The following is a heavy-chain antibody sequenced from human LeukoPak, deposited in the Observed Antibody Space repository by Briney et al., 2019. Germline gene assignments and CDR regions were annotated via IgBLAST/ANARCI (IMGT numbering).Heavy chain of an antibody. Sequence: PGRSLRLSCAAPGFTFSSYGMHWVRQAPGKGLEWVAVISYDGSNKYYADSVKGRFTISGDNSKNTLYLQMNSLRAEDTAVYYCAKDSVCSGGSCYSNYYGMDVWGKGTTVTVSS. V-gene: IGHV3-30*18. J-gene: IGHJ6*04. D-gene: IGHD2-15*01. CDR2: ISYDGSNK. CDR3: AKDSVCSGGSCYSNYYGMDV. CDR1: GFTFSSYG.